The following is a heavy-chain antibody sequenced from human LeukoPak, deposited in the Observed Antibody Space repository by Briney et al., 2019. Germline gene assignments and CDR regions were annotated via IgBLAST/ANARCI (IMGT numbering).Heavy chain of an antibody. V-gene: IGHV1-2*02. Sequence: ASVKVSCKVSGYTLTGYYMHWVRQAPGQGLEWMGWIYPNSGGTNYAQMFQGRVTKTRDTSISTAYMELSRLRSDDTAVYYCARADIVVVPAADFDYWGQGTLVTVSS. J-gene: IGHJ4*02. CDR1: GYTLTGYY. D-gene: IGHD2-2*01. CDR2: IYPNSGGT. CDR3: ARADIVVVPAADFDY.